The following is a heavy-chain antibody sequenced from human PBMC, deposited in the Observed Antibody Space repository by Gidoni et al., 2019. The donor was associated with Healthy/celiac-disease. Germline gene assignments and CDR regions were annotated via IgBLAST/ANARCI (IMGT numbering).Heavy chain of an antibody. D-gene: IGHD3-9*01. CDR1: GFTFSDYY. J-gene: IGHJ3*02. Sequence: QVQLVESGGGLVKPGGSLRLSCAASGFTFSDYYMSWIRQAPGKGLYWVSYISSSSSYTNYADSVKGRFTISRDNAKNSLYLQMNSLRAEDTAVYYCARTISSDAFDIWGQGTMVTVSS. CDR2: ISSSSSYT. CDR3: ARTISSDAFDI. V-gene: IGHV3-11*05.